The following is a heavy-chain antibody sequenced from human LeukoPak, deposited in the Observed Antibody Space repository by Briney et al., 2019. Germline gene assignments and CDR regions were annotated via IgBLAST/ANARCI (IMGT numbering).Heavy chain of an antibody. V-gene: IGHV3-30*18. CDR3: AKDRLPRYRWLVDY. CDR1: DSSFSSYG. J-gene: IGHJ4*02. CDR2: ISYDGSNK. D-gene: IGHD3-16*02. Sequence: GGSLRLSCAAPDSSFSSYGMHWVRQAPGKGLEWVAVISYDGSNKYYADSVKGRFTISRDNSKNTLYLQMSSLRAEDTAVYYCAKDRLPRYRWLVDYWGQGTLVTVSS.